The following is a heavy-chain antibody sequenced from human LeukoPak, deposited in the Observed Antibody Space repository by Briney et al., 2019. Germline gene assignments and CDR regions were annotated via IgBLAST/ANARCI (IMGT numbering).Heavy chain of an antibody. CDR1: GGSISRYY. CDR2: IYASGSSGNT. J-gene: IGHJ3*02. D-gene: IGHD2-21*01. Sequence: SETLSLTCTVSGGSISRYYWSWIRQSAGKGLEWIGRIYASGSSGNTKYNPSLKSRVTISLDTSKNRFSLKVNSVTAADTAVYYCARARDLRPHTSFDIWGQGTLVTVSP. CDR3: ARARDLRPHTSFDI. V-gene: IGHV4-4*07.